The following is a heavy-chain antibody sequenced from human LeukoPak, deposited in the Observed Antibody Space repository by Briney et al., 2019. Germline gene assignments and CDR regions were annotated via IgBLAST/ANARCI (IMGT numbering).Heavy chain of an antibody. CDR2: IYHSGSI. CDR1: GGSISSSNW. Sequence: PSETLSLTCAVSGGSISSSNWWSWVRQPPGKGLEWIGEIYHSGSINYNPSLKSRVTISVDKSKNQFSLKLSSVTAADTAVYYCAKGDYYDSSGYGDYWGQGTLVTVSS. D-gene: IGHD3-22*01. J-gene: IGHJ4*02. CDR3: AKGDYYDSSGYGDY. V-gene: IGHV4-4*02.